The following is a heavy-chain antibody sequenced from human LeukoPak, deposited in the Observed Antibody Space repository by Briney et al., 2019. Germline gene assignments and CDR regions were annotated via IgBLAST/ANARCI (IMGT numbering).Heavy chain of an antibody. Sequence: GRSLRLSCAASGFTFSNYGMHWVRQAPGKGLEWVAVIWFDGSYKYYADSVKGRFTISRDNSKNTLYLQMNSLRAEDTAVYYCAKYRMATTPYFDYWGQGTLVTVSS. CDR1: GFTFSNYG. CDR2: IWFDGSYK. CDR3: AKYRMATTPYFDY. V-gene: IGHV3-33*06. J-gene: IGHJ4*02. D-gene: IGHD2-15*01.